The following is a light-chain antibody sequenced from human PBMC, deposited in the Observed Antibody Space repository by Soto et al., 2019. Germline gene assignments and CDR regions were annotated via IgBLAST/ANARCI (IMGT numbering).Light chain of an antibody. Sequence: QSALTPPASVSGSPGQSITISCTGTSSDVGGYNYVSWYQQHPGKVPKVMIYDVSKRASGVSNRFSGSNSGNTASLTISGLQVEDEADYYCSSYRSGSTRVVFGGGTKVTGL. J-gene: IGLJ2*01. CDR2: DVS. CDR3: SSYRSGSTRVV. V-gene: IGLV2-14*03. CDR1: SSDVGGYNY.